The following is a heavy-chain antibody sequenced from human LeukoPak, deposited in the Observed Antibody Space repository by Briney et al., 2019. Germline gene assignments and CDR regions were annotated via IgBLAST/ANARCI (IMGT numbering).Heavy chain of an antibody. CDR3: AKDHGGYGDYRMVIDY. CDR1: GFTFSSYG. Sequence: GGSLRLSCAASGFTFSSYGMHWVRQAPGKGLEWVAVISYDGSNKYYADSVKGRFTISRDNSKNTLYLQMNSLRAEDTAVYYCAKDHGGYGDYRMVIDYWGQGTLVTVSS. V-gene: IGHV3-30*18. D-gene: IGHD4-17*01. CDR2: ISYDGSNK. J-gene: IGHJ4*02.